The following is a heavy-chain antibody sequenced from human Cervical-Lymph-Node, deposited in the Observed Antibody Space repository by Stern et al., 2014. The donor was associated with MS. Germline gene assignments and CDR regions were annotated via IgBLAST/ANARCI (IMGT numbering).Heavy chain of an antibody. D-gene: IGHD6-6*01. V-gene: IGHV4-61*01. J-gene: IGHJ4*02. Sequence: QVQLQESGPGLVKPSETLSLTCTVSGGSVRSGSYYWSWIRQPPGKGLEWIGYIYYSGSTNYNPSLKSRVTISVDTSKNQFSLKLSSVTAADTAVYYCARKEYSSSPFDYWGQGTLVTVSS. CDR1: GGSVRSGSYY. CDR3: ARKEYSSSPFDY. CDR2: IYYSGST.